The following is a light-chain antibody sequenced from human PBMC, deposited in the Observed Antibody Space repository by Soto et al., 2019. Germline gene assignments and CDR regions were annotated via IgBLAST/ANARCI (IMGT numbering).Light chain of an antibody. CDR1: RSDIGAYNF. CDR2: DVN. CDR3: TSWTTSNTMI. V-gene: IGLV2-14*03. J-gene: IGLJ2*01. Sequence: QSALTQPVSVSGSPGQSITISCTGTRSDIGAYNFVSWYQQHPGEVPKLILYDVNVRPSGVSNRFSGSKSGNTASLTISGLQAEDEADYYCTSWTTSNTMIFGGGTKVTVL.